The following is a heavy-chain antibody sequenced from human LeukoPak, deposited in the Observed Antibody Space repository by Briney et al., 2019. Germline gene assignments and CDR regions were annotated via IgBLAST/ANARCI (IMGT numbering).Heavy chain of an antibody. D-gene: IGHD3-16*01. V-gene: IGHV4-59*01. CDR2: IYESGST. J-gene: IGHJ5*02. CDR1: GGSISSYY. Sequence: PAETLSLTCTVSGGSISSYYWSWVRQPPGKGLEWIGYIYESGSTKYNPSLKIRVTISVDTSKNQLSLKLSSVTAADTAVYSCASRCYVGRNWFDPWGQGTLVTVSS. CDR3: ASRCYVGRNWFDP.